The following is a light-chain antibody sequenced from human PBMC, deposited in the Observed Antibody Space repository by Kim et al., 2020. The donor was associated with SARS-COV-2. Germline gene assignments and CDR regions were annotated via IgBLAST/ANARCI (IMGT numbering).Light chain of an antibody. J-gene: IGLJ2*01. CDR1: SSDVGDYDY. Sequence: GQSITISCTGTSSDVGDYDYVSWYQQHPGKAPKVMIYDVSNRPSGVSNRFSGSKSGNTASLTISGLQIEDEADYYCSSYTTTTTLVFGGGTKLTVL. V-gene: IGLV2-14*03. CDR3: SSYTTTTTLV. CDR2: DVS.